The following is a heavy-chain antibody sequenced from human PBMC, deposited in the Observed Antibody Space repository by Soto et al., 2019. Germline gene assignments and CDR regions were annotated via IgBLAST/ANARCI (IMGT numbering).Heavy chain of an antibody. V-gene: IGHV4-59*08. J-gene: IGHJ4*02. CDR1: GGSISSYY. Sequence: QVQLQESGPGLVKPSETLSLTCTVSGGSISSYYWSWIRQPPGKGLEWIGYLYYSGSTNYNPSLNSRVTISVGTSRTQFSLKLRSVTAADSAVYYCARHVQWLVTFDYRGQGTLVTVSS. CDR3: ARHVQWLVTFDY. CDR2: LYYSGST. D-gene: IGHD6-19*01.